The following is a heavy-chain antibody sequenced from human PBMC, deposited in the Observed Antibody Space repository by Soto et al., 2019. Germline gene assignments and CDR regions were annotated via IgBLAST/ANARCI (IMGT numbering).Heavy chain of an antibody. Sequence: QVQLVESGGGVVQPGRSLRLSCAASGFTFSSYGMHGVREAPGKGLEWVAVIWYDGSNKYYADAVKGRFTISRDNSKNTLYLQMNSLRAEDTAVYYCARVVATTIDYWGQGTLVTVSS. CDR2: IWYDGSNK. D-gene: IGHD5-12*01. J-gene: IGHJ4*02. V-gene: IGHV3-33*01. CDR3: ARVVATTIDY. CDR1: GFTFSSYG.